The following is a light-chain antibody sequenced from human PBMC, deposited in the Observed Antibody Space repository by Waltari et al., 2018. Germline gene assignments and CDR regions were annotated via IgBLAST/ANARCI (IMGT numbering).Light chain of an antibody. CDR3: QTWDTDIYVV. CDR2: LNSDGSH. J-gene: IGLJ2*01. CDR1: RGHTNYA. Sequence: QLVLTQSPSASASLGASVKLTCTLSRGHTNYAIAWHHQQPKKGPRYLMKLNSDGSHTKGDGIPDRFSGSSSGAERFLTISSLQSEDEGDYYCQTWDTDIYVVFGGGTKL. V-gene: IGLV4-69*01.